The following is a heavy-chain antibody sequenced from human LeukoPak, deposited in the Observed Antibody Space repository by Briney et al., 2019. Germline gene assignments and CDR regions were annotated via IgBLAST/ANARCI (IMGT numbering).Heavy chain of an antibody. Sequence: PGGSLRLSCAASGFTFSSYSMNWVRQAPGKGLEWVSSISSSSSYIYYADSVKGRFTISRDNAKNSLYLQMNSLRAEDTAVYYCARNSGYDNHIGYWGQGTLVTVSS. J-gene: IGHJ4*02. CDR3: ARNSGYDNHIGY. CDR2: ISSSSSYI. CDR1: GFTFSSYS. V-gene: IGHV3-21*01. D-gene: IGHD5-12*01.